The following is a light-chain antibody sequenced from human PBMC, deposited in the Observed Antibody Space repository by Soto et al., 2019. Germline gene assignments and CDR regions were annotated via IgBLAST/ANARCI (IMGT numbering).Light chain of an antibody. CDR2: EVN. V-gene: IGLV2-8*01. CDR1: RSDVGGYNY. Sequence: QSALTQPPSASGSPGQSVTISCTGSRSDVGGYNYVSWYQQHPGKAPKLMIYEVNKRPSGVPNRFSGSKSGNTASLTVSGLQAEDEAEYYCSSYEGSNNLVLFGGGTKVTVL. J-gene: IGLJ2*01. CDR3: SSYEGSNNLVL.